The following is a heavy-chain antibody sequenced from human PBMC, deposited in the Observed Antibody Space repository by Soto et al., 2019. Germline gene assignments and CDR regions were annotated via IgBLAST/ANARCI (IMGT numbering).Heavy chain of an antibody. CDR3: ACILVYSGSYYDAFDI. J-gene: IGHJ3*02. Sequence: ASVKVSCKASGYTFTSYYMHWVRQAPGQGLEWMGIINPSGGSTSYAQKFQGRVTMTRDTSTSTVYMELSSLRSEDTAVYYCACILVYSGSYYDAFDIWGQGTMVTVSS. CDR1: GYTFTSYY. CDR2: INPSGGST. V-gene: IGHV1-46*01. D-gene: IGHD1-26*01.